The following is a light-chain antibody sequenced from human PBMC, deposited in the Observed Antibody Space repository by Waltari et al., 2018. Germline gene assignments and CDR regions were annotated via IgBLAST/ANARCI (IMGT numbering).Light chain of an antibody. V-gene: IGKV3-11*01. J-gene: IGKJ1*01. Sequence: EIVLIQFPATLSLSPGERATLSCRASQSVSSYLAWYQQKPGQAPRLLIYDASNRATGIPARFSGSGSGTDFTLTISSLEPEDFAVYYCQQRSNWPPWTFGQGTKVEIK. CDR1: QSVSSY. CDR2: DAS. CDR3: QQRSNWPPWT.